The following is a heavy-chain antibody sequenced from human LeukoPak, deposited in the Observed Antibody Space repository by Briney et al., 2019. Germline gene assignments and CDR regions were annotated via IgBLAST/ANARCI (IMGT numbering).Heavy chain of an antibody. CDR3: AKDGIHDYGDYVFSN. J-gene: IGHJ4*02. CDR1: GFTFSSYA. CDR2: ISGSGGST. D-gene: IGHD4-17*01. Sequence: PGASLRLSCAASGFTFSSYAMSWVRQAPGKGLEWVSAISGSGGSTYYAGSVKGRFTISRDNSKNTLYLQMNSPRAEDTAVYYCAKDGIHDYGDYVFSNWGQGTLVTVSS. V-gene: IGHV3-23*01.